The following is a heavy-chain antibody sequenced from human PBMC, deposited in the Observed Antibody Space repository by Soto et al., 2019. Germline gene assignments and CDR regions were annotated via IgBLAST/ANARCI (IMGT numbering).Heavy chain of an antibody. J-gene: IGHJ4*02. CDR3: ATKKIVDLDY. D-gene: IGHD3-16*02. V-gene: IGHV3-23*01. CDR2: ISGSGAGT. CDR1: GFPIDSYG. Sequence: GGSLRLSCAASGFPIDSYGMNWVRQAPGKGLQWVSSISGSGAGTYYADSVKGRFTISRDNSKSTLYLDVNNLRPEDTAVYYCATKKIVDLDYWGQGTLVIVS.